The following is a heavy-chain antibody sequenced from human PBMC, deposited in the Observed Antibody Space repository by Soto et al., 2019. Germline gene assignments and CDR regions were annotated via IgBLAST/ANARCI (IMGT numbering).Heavy chain of an antibody. D-gene: IGHD3-16*01. CDR1: GGSISSYY. J-gene: IGHJ6*02. CDR2: IYYSGST. CDR3: ARVGGGYYYYYYGMDV. Sequence: KTSETLSLTCTVSGGSISSYYWSWIRQPPGKGLEWIGYIYYSGSTNYNPSLKSRVTISVDTSKNQFSLKLSSVTAADTAVYYCARVGGGYYYYYYGMDVWGQGTTVTVSS. V-gene: IGHV4-59*01.